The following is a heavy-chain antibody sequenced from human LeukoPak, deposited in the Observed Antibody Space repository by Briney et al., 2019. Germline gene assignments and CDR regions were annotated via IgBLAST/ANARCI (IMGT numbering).Heavy chain of an antibody. Sequence: GESPKISCKGSGYSFTSYWIGWVRQMPGKGLEWMGIIYPGDSDTTYSTSFQGQVTISADKSISTAYLQWSSLKATDTAMYYCARRDGYCSSTSCYADYYYGMDVWGQGTTVTVSS. D-gene: IGHD2-2*01. CDR1: GYSFTSYW. J-gene: IGHJ6*02. V-gene: IGHV5-51*01. CDR2: IYPGDSDT. CDR3: ARRDGYCSSTSCYADYYYGMDV.